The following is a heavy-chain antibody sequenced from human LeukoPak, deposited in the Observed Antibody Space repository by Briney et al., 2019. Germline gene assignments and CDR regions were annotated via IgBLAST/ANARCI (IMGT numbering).Heavy chain of an antibody. CDR3: AKDTAVQFLEPAF. J-gene: IGHJ4*02. Sequence: PGGSLRLSCAASGFTFNTHGMHWVRQAPGKGQEWVAAIWFDGSVKHYSDAVKGRFTISRDNSLNTLYLQMNSLRVEDTAIYYCAKDTAVQFLEPAFWGQGTLVTVSS. CDR1: GFTFNTHG. D-gene: IGHD3-3*01. V-gene: IGHV3-33*06. CDR2: IWFDGSVK.